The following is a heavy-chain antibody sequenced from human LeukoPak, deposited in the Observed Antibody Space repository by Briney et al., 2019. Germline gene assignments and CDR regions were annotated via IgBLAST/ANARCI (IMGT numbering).Heavy chain of an antibody. CDR1: GGPISTHH. CDR3: ARGGRGQFDY. J-gene: IGHJ4*02. CDR2: VYYSGNT. Sequence: SETLSLTCTGSGGPISTHHWSWIPQPPGKGLEWIGYVYYSGNTNYNPSLKSRVVVSVDTSKNQFSLKLSSVPTADTAVYYCARGGRGQFDYWGQGTLVTVSS. D-gene: IGHD5-12*01. V-gene: IGHV4-59*11.